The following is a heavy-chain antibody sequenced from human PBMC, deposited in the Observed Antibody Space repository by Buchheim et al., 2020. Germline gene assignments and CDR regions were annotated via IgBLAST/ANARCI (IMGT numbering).Heavy chain of an antibody. V-gene: IGHV4-59*01. CDR3: ARDRRGWHAHED. J-gene: IGHJ4*02. D-gene: IGHD2-15*01. Sequence: QVQLQESGPGLVKPSETLSLSCTVSGGSINSYYWSWIRQSPGKGLEWIGYLYYNGYANYNPSLRGRATISVATSKNQFSLLLTSVTAADTAVYYCARDRRGWHAHEDWGQGT. CDR1: GGSINSYY. CDR2: LYYNGYA.